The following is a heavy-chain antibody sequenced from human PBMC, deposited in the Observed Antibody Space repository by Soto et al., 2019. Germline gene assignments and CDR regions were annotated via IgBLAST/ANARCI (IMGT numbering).Heavy chain of an antibody. CDR1: GFTFSDYY. CDR3: ARDRAYPDAFDI. Sequence: QVQLVESGGGLVKPGGSLRLSCAASGFTFSDYYMSWIRQAPGKGLEWVSYISHGSTTIYYTDSVKGRFTISRDNAKNSLYLQMTNPRAEDTAVYYCARDRAYPDAFDIWGQGTMVTVSS. V-gene: IGHV3-11*01. J-gene: IGHJ3*02. CDR2: ISHGSTTI.